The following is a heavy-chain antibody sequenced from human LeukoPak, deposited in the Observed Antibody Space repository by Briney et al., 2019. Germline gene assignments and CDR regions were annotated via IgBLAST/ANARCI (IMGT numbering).Heavy chain of an antibody. Sequence: PGGSLRLSCAASGFTLSSYSMNWVRRAPGKGLEWVSSISRSSSFIYYADSVKGRFTISRENAKNSLYLQMNSLRAEDTAVYYCAKSGSYGYSYFDYWGQGTLVTVSS. V-gene: IGHV3-21*01. CDR2: ISRSSSFI. D-gene: IGHD5-18*01. CDR1: GFTLSSYS. CDR3: AKSGSYGYSYFDY. J-gene: IGHJ4*02.